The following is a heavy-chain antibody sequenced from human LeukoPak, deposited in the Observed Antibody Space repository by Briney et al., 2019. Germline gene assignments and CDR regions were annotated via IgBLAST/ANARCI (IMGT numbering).Heavy chain of an antibody. J-gene: IGHJ6*03. D-gene: IGHD4-17*01. CDR1: GFTFSSYA. CDR3: ARKMGSSYGYYYYYMDV. CDR2: ISGSGGST. V-gene: IGHV3-23*01. Sequence: PGGSLRLSCVASGFTFSSYAMSWVRQAPGKGLEWVSLISGSGGSTDYADSVKGRFTISRDNAKNSLYLQMNSLRAEDTALYYCARKMGSSYGYYYYYMDVWGKGTTVTVSS.